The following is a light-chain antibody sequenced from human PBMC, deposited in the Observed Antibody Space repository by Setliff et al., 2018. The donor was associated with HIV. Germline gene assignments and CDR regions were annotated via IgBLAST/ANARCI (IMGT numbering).Light chain of an antibody. Sequence: LAQPASVSGSPGQSITISCTGTSSDVGRYNLVSWYQQHPGKAPKLMIYQATKRPSGVSNRFSGSKSGNTASLTISGLQAEDEADYYCCSNTGSNTYVFGTGTKSPS. V-gene: IGLV2-23*01. J-gene: IGLJ1*01. CDR1: SSDVGRYNL. CDR3: CSNTGSNTYV. CDR2: QAT.